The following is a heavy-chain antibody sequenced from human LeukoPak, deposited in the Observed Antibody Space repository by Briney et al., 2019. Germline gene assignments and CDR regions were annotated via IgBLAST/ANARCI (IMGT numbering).Heavy chain of an antibody. D-gene: IGHD2-15*01. Sequence: SQTLSLTCTVSGGSISSSDYYWSWIRQPPGKGLEWIGYIYYSGSTYYNPSLKSRVTISVDTSKNQFSLNLSSVTAADTAVYYCARGVSCSGGSCATSFDCWGQGTLVTISS. J-gene: IGHJ4*02. V-gene: IGHV4-30-4*08. CDR1: GGSISSSDYY. CDR3: ARGVSCSGGSCATSFDC. CDR2: IYYSGST.